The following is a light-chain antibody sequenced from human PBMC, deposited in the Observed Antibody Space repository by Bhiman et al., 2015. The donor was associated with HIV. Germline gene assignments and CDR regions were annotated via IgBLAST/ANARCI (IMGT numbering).Light chain of an antibody. CDR3: SSYAGRDVVI. Sequence: SYELTQPPSVSVSPGQTASITCSGDKLGDKYACWYQQKPGQSPVLVIYQDSTRPSGVPDRFSGSKSGNTASLTVSGLQAEDEADYYCSSYAGRDVVIFGGGTKLTVL. J-gene: IGLJ2*01. V-gene: IGLV3-1*01. CDR1: KLGDKY. CDR2: QDS.